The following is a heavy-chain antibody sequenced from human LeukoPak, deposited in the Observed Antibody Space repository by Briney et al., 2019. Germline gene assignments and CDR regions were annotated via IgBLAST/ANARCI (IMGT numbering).Heavy chain of an antibody. CDR2: ISSTSSFT. D-gene: IGHD3-10*02. Sequence: PGGSLRLSCAASGSTFSDYYMSWIRQAPGKGLEWVSYISSTSSFTNYADSVKGRFTISRDNAKNSLYLQMNSLRAEDTAVYYCARDVRGYKYWGQGTLVTVSS. CDR1: GSTFSDYY. V-gene: IGHV3-11*06. CDR3: ARDVRGYKY. J-gene: IGHJ4*02.